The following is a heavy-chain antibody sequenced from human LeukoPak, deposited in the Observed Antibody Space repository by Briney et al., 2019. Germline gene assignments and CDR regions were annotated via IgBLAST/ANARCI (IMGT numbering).Heavy chain of an antibody. CDR3: ARDHDYVWGSYSI. J-gene: IGHJ3*02. CDR2: IYYSGST. D-gene: IGHD3-16*01. CDR1: GGSISSYY. Sequence: SETLSLISTVSGGSISSYYWSWIRQPPGKGLEWIGYIYYSGSTNYNPSLKSRVTISVDTSKNQFSLKLSSVTAADTAVYYCARDHDYVWGSYSIWGQGTMVTVSS. V-gene: IGHV4-59*01.